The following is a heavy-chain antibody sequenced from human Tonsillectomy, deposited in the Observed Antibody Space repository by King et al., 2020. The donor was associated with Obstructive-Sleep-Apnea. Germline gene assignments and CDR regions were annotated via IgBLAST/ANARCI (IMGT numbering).Heavy chain of an antibody. V-gene: IGHV4-39*07. CDR2: TYYTGTT. D-gene: IGHD3-22*01. CDR1: GGSIGSNSYY. CDR3: ASESLYYYDSSGYYYRTPDY. Sequence: LQLQESGPGLVKPSETLSLTCTVSGGSIGSNSYYWGWIRQPPRKGLDGIGNTYYTGTTYYNPVLNGRVTISVDTSKNQFSFILTSVTAADTAVYYCASESLYYYDSSGYYYRTPDYWGQGTLVTVSS. J-gene: IGHJ4*02.